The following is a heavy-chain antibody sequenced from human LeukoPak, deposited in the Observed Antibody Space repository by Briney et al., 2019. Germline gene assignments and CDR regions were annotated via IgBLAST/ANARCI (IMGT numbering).Heavy chain of an antibody. Sequence: SETLSLTCSVSGASISSRSYYWGWTRQPPGMGLEWIGTIYHGGSTFYNPSLNSRVTISVDTSKNQLSLKLSSVTAADTAVYYCARALQDGGPEHWGQGTLVTVSS. D-gene: IGHD3-10*01. CDR1: GASISSRSYY. V-gene: IGHV4-39*07. CDR2: IYHGGST. J-gene: IGHJ1*01. CDR3: ARALQDGGPEH.